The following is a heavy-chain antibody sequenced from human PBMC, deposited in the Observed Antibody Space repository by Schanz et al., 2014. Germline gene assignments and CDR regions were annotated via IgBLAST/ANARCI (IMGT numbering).Heavy chain of an antibody. CDR2: IYYTGTT. Sequence: QLQLQESGPGLVKPSETLSLTCTVSGASISGSSDYWGWIRQSPGKGLEWIGNIYYTGTTYYNPSPKSRVSISVDTSKNQAPLKLPSVPAADTAVFYCARRDNYLSASDIWGQGTMVTVSS. CDR1: GASISGSSDY. D-gene: IGHD4-4*01. V-gene: IGHV4-39*01. CDR3: ARRDNYLSASDI. J-gene: IGHJ3*02.